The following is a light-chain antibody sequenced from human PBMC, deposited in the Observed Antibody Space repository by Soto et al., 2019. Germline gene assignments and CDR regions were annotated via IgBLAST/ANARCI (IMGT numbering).Light chain of an antibody. CDR1: QSVSSSY. Sequence: EIVLTQSPGTLSLSPGERATLSCRASQSVSSSYLAWYQQKPGQAPRLLIYGASSRATGIPDRFSGSGSGTDFTLTISRLEPEDFATYYCQQYNSYRTFGQGTKVDIK. V-gene: IGKV3-20*01. CDR3: QQYNSYRT. CDR2: GAS. J-gene: IGKJ1*01.